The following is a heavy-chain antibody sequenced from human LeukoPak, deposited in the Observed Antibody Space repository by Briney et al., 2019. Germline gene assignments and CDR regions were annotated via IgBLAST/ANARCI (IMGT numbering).Heavy chain of an antibody. CDR1: GFTFSSYS. D-gene: IGHD3-10*01. CDR2: ISSSSSTI. V-gene: IGHV3-48*01. CDR3: AKGSTMVRGVIFY. J-gene: IGHJ4*02. Sequence: GGSLRLSCAASGFTFSSYSMNWVRQAPGKGLEWVSYISSSSSTIYYADSVKGRFTISRDNAKNSLYLQMNSLRAEDTAVYYCAKGSTMVRGVIFYWGQGTLVTVSS.